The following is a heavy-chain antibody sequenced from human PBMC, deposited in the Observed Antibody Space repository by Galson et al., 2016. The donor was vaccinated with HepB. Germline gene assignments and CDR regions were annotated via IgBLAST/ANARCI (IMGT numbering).Heavy chain of an antibody. Sequence: SLRLSCAASGFTFSSYEMNWVRQAPGKGLEWVSYISSSGSTINYADSVKGRFTISRDNAKNSLYLQMNSLRAEGTAVYYCARDRSSWRLYYYYGMDVWGQGTTVTVS. CDR3: ARDRSSWRLYYYYGMDV. D-gene: IGHD6-13*01. CDR1: GFTFSSYE. CDR2: ISSSGSTI. V-gene: IGHV3-48*03. J-gene: IGHJ6*02.